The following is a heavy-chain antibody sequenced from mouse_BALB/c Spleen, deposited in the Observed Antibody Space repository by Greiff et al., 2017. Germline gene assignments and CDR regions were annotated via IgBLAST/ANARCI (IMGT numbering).Heavy chain of an antibody. V-gene: IGHV5-6-5*01. CDR2: ISSGGST. J-gene: IGHJ4*01. D-gene: IGHD2-4*01. CDR3: ARGYDYDGYYYAMDY. CDR1: GFTFSSYA. Sequence: EVKLEESGGGLVKPGGSLKLSCAASGFTFSSYAMSWVRQTPEKRLEWVASISSGGSTYYPDSVKGRFTISRDNARNILYLQMSSLRSEDTAMYYCARGYDYDGYYYAMDYWGQGTSVTVSS.